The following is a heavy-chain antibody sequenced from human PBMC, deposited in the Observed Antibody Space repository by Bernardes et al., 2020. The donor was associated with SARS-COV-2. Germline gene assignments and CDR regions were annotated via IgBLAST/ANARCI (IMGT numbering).Heavy chain of an antibody. V-gene: IGHV3-23*01. J-gene: IGHJ4*02. CDR2: ISGSGGSI. Sequence: GGSLRLSCAASGFTFSSYAMSWVRQAPGKGLEWVSAISGSGGSIGYADSVKGRFTISRDNAKNSLYLQMNSLRAEDTALYYCAKDHYGSGSYTDYWGQGTLVTVSS. D-gene: IGHD3-10*01. CDR3: AKDHYGSGSYTDY. CDR1: GFTFSSYA.